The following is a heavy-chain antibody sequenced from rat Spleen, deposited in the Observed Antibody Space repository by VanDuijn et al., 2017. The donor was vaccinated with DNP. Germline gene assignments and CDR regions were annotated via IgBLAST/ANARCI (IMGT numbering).Heavy chain of an antibody. CDR1: GFTFSNFF. V-gene: IGHV5-27*01. CDR3: TTANSYGFAY. CDR2: IGSDVTST. D-gene: IGHD1-2*01. Sequence: EVQLVESGGGLVQPGGSLKLSCEASGFTFSNFFMAWVRQAPTKGLEWVAYIGSDVTSTYYRDSVKGRFTISRDNTKNTLYLQMDSLRSEDTATYYCTTANSYGFAYWGQGTLVTVSS. J-gene: IGHJ3*01.